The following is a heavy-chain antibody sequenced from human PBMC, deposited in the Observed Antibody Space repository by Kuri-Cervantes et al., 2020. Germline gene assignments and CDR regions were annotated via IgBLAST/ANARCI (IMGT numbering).Heavy chain of an antibody. CDR2: IYHSGNT. CDR1: GYSISSDYY. V-gene: IGHV4-38-2*02. CDR3: ARDSADLYYFDY. Sequence: SETLSLTCTVSGYSISSDYYWDWIRQPPGKGLEWIGSIYHSGNTYYNPSLKSRVTISVDTSKNQLSLKLSSVTAADTAVYYCARDSADLYYFDYWGQGTLVTVSS. J-gene: IGHJ4*02.